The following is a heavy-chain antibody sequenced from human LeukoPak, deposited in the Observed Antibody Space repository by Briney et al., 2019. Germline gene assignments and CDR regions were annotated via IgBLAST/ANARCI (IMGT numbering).Heavy chain of an antibody. D-gene: IGHD1-1*01. CDR1: GFYFSGYS. CDR2: INSGSTYM. CDR3: ARVEATTCRSYHYYYMDV. Sequence: PGGSLRLSCGASGFYFSGYSMNWVRQAPGKGLEWVSSINSGSTYMYYADSVKGRFTISRDNAKNSLHLQMDSLRAEDTAVYFCARVEATTCRSYHYYYMDVWGKGTTVIVSS. V-gene: IGHV3-21*01. J-gene: IGHJ6*03.